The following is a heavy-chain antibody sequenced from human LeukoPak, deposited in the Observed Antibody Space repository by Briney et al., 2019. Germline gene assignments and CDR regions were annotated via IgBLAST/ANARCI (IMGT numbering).Heavy chain of an antibody. CDR1: GFTFSDYY. CDR2: IHTGGNT. Sequence: PGGSLRLSCAASGFTFSDYYMNWVRQAPGKGLEWVSVIHTGGNTDYADSVKGRFTVSRDSSQNTIYLHMNSLRAEDTAVYYCTGGTAYSGYGGYWGQGTLVTVSS. V-gene: IGHV3-53*01. J-gene: IGHJ4*02. D-gene: IGHD6-25*01. CDR3: TGGTAYSGYGGY.